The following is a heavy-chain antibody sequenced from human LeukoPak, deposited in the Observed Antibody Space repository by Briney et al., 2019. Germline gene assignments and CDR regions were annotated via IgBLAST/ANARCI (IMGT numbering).Heavy chain of an antibody. CDR1: GFSLSTSGIR. J-gene: IGHJ4*02. Sequence: SGPALVKPTQTLTLTCTFSGFSLSTSGIRVSWIRQPPGKALEWLARIDWDDDKFYSTSLKTRLTISKDTSKNQVVLTMTNMDPVDTATYYCARIRYSSGWYDFVYWGQGTLVTVSS. CDR2: IDWDDDK. CDR3: ARIRYSSGWYDFVY. V-gene: IGHV2-70*04. D-gene: IGHD6-19*01.